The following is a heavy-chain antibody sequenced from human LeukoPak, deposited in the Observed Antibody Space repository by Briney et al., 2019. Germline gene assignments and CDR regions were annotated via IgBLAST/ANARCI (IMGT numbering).Heavy chain of an antibody. CDR2: ISHDGSNA. V-gene: IGHV3-30*18. CDR1: GFSFSGYG. Sequence: PGGSLRLSCAASGFSFSGYGMHWVRQAPGKGLEWVAVISHDGSNAYYAESVKGRFAISRDNSENMLYLQMNSLRVEDTAVYYCAKDWRWHQWVFGFNVWGQGTMVSVSS. CDR3: AKDWRWHQWVFGFNV. D-gene: IGHD5-24*01. J-gene: IGHJ3*01.